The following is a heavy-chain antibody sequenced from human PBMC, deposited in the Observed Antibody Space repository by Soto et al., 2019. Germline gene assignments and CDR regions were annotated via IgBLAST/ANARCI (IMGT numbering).Heavy chain of an antibody. CDR3: ARNYDSTAGGAFDI. CDR2: IYSGGST. CDR1: GFTVSSNY. Sequence: GGSLRLSCAASGFTVSSNYMSWVRQAPGKGLEWVSVIYSGGSTYYADSVKGRFTISRDNSKSTLYLQMNSLRAEDTAVYYCARNYDSTAGGAFDIWGQGTMVTVSS. J-gene: IGHJ3*02. D-gene: IGHD3-22*01. V-gene: IGHV3-53*01.